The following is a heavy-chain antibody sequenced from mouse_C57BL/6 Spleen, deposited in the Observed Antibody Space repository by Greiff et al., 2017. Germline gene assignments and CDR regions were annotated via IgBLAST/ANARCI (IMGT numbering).Heavy chain of an antibody. Sequence: VQLKESGAELVKPGASVTLSCTASGFNIKDYYMHWVKQRTEQGLEWIGRIDPGDGETKYAPKFPGKGTITADTSSNTADRHVSSLTSEDTAVYYCASHAMDYWGQGTSVTVSS. CDR1: GFNIKDYY. CDR3: ASHAMDY. J-gene: IGHJ4*01. V-gene: IGHV14-2*01. CDR2: IDPGDGET.